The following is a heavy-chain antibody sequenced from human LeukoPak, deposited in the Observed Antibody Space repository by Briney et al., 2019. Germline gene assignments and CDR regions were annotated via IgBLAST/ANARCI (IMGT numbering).Heavy chain of an antibody. CDR1: GGSISSSPYY. Sequence: SETLSLTCTGSGGSISSSPYYWGWLRQPPGKGREWIGSIYYSGSTYYNPSLKSRVTISVDTSKNQFSLKLSSVTAADTAVYYCARAPPRGGRPFDYWGQGTLVTVSS. J-gene: IGHJ4*02. D-gene: IGHD5-12*01. CDR2: IYYSGST. V-gene: IGHV4-39*07. CDR3: ARAPPRGGRPFDY.